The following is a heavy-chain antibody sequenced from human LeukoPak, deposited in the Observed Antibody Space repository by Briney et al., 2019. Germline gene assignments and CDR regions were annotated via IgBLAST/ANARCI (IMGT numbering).Heavy chain of an antibody. J-gene: IGHJ4*02. CDR2: ISGSGGST. CDR1: GFTFSSYA. V-gene: IGHV3-23*01. CDR3: AKGAYGSGGYPQVSPDY. Sequence: PGGSLRTSCAASGFTFSSYAMSWVRQAPGKGLEWVSAISGSGGSTYYADSVKGRFSISRDNSKSTLFLQMNSLRVEDTAVYYCAKGAYGSGGYPQVSPDYWGQGTLVTVSS. D-gene: IGHD3-10*01.